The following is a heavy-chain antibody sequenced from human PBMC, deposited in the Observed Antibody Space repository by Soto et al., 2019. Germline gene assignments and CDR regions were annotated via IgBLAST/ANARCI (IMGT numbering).Heavy chain of an antibody. D-gene: IGHD4-4*01. CDR2: IIPIFGTA. V-gene: IGHV1-69*13. CDR3: ARSDDSTSYPLDL. CDR1: GGTFSSYA. Sequence: SVKVSCKASGGTFSSYAISWVRQAPGQGLEWMGGIIPIFGTANYAQKFQGRVTITADESTSTAYMELSSLRSEDTAVYFCARSDDSTSYPLDLWGPGTLVTVSS. J-gene: IGHJ5*02.